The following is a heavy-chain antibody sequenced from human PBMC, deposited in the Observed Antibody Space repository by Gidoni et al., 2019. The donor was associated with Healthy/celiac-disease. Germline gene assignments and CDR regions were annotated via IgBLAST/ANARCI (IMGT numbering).Heavy chain of an antibody. J-gene: IGHJ5*02. CDR3: SSFLSGHSSSWYWFDP. Sequence: QVQLVQSGAEVKKPGASVKVSCKASGYTFTSYDINWVRQATGQGLEWMGWMNPNSGNTGYAQKFQGRVTMTRNTSISTAYMELSSLRSEDTAVYYCSSFLSGHSSSWYWFDPWGQGTLVTVSS. CDR2: MNPNSGNT. V-gene: IGHV1-8*01. CDR1: GYTFTSYD. D-gene: IGHD6-13*01.